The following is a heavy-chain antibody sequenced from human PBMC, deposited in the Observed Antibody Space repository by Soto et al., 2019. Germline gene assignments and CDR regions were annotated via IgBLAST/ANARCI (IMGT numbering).Heavy chain of an antibody. CDR2: IDPSDSYT. V-gene: IGHV5-10-1*01. J-gene: IGHJ4*02. Sequence: GESLKISCKGSGYSFTSYWISWVRQMPGKGLEWMGRIDPSDSYTNYSPSSQGHVTISADKSISTAYLQWSSLKASDTAMYYCARHPVVVAADDYWGQGTLVTVSS. D-gene: IGHD2-15*01. CDR1: GYSFTSYW. CDR3: ARHPVVVAADDY.